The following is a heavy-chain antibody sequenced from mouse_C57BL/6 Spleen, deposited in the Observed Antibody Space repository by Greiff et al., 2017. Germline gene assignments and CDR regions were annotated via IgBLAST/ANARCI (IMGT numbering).Heavy chain of an antibody. V-gene: IGHV1-82*01. Sequence: VKLMESGPELVKPGASVKISCKASGYAFSSSWMNWVKQRPGKGLEWIGRIYPGDGDTNYNGKFKGKATLTADKSSSTAYMQLSSLTSEDAAVYFCARRGTGTGTDYWGQGTTLTVSS. CDR2: IYPGDGDT. D-gene: IGHD4-1*01. J-gene: IGHJ2*01. CDR3: ARRGTGTGTDY. CDR1: GYAFSSSW.